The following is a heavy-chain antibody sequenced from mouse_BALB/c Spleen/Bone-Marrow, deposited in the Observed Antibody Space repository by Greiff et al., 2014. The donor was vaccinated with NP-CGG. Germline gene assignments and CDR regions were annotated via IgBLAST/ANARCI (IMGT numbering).Heavy chain of an antibody. Sequence: QVQLQQPGAELMKPGASVKISCKATGYTFSSYWIEWVKQRPGHGLEWIGEILPGSGGTNYNEKFKGKATFTADTSSNTAYMQRSSLTSEDSAVYYCAREDGLWYFDVWGAGTTVTVSS. J-gene: IGHJ1*01. D-gene: IGHD1-1*01. V-gene: IGHV1-9*01. CDR1: GYTFSSYW. CDR2: ILPGSGGT. CDR3: AREDGLWYFDV.